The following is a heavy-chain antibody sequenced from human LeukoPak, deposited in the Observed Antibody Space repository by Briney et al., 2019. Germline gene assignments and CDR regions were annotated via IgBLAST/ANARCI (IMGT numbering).Heavy chain of an antibody. J-gene: IGHJ4*02. CDR3: ARVPHDDKPFVLYYLDY. V-gene: IGHV4-38-2*01. CDR1: GYSISRGYY. CDR2: IYHSGNT. D-gene: IGHD3-22*01. Sequence: SETLSLTCAVSGYSISRGYYWGCIRHPPGEGLVWMGSIYHSGNTYYNTSLKSRVTTSLDTSKNQLSLQLSTVIAADTAVYYFARVPHDDKPFVLYYLDYGGQGTLVTVSS.